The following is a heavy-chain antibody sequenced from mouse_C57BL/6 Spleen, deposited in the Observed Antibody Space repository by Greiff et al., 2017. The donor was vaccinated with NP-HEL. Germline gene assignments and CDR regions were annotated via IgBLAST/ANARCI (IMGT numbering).Heavy chain of an antibody. CDR3: TTVRDAMDY. V-gene: IGHV1-54*01. CDR2: INPGSGGT. D-gene: IGHD1-1*01. Sequence: QVQLQQSGAELVRPGTSVKVSCKASGYAFTNYLIEWVKQRPGQGLEWIGVINPGSGGTNYNEKFKGKATLTADKSSSTAYMQLSSLTSEDSAVYFCTTVRDAMDYWGQGTSVTVSS. CDR1: GYAFTNYL. J-gene: IGHJ4*01.